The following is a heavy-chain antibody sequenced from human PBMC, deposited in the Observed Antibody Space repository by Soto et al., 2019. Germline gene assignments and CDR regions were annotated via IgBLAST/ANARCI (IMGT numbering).Heavy chain of an antibody. CDR1: GFSFSDYS. Sequence: EVQLLQSGGGLAQPGVSLTLSCAASGFSFSDYSMNWVRRAPGKGLEWVSAFSAGGDYRHYADSVKGRFTISRDNSKNTLFLQMNSLRAEDTARYYCAREARYDRGVYHYEGIDYWGQGTLVTVSS. CDR3: AREARYDRGVYHYEGIDY. V-gene: IGHV3-23*01. D-gene: IGHD3-22*01. J-gene: IGHJ4*02. CDR2: FSAGGDYR.